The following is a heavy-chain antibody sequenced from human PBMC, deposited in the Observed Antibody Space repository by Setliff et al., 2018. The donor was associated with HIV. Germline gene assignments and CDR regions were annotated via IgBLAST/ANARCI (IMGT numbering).Heavy chain of an antibody. D-gene: IGHD3-10*01. CDR2: MYYSRTT. CDR1: GGSISSSSYY. V-gene: IGHV4-39*01. J-gene: IGHJ4*02. Sequence: SETLSLTCIVSGGSISSSSYYWGWIRQPPGRGLEWIVSMYYSRTTYYNPSLESRVALSVDTSKNQFSLHLTSVTAADTAIYYCARHDPEETLSFGDLSSLANFDSWGQGTLVTVSS. CDR3: ARHDPEETLSFGDLSSLANFDS.